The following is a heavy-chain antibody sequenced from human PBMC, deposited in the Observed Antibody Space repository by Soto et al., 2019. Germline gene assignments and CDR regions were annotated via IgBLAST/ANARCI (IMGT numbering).Heavy chain of an antibody. CDR3: TRGYSGIDIYAFDI. D-gene: IGHD1-26*01. CDR1: GSTLSDHY. Sequence: PGGSLRLSCAASGSTLSDHYVDWVRQAPGKGLERVGRSGNKANSDTTEYGSSVKGRFTISRDDSKNSMYLQMNSLKTEDTAVYYCTRGYSGIDIYAFDIWGQGTLVTVSS. V-gene: IGHV3-72*01. J-gene: IGHJ3*02. CDR2: SGNKANSDTT.